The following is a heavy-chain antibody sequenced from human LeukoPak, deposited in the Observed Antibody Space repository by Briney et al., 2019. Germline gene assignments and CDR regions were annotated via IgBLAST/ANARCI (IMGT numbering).Heavy chain of an antibody. CDR3: AKDLTIFGVVITDVDY. Sequence: GGSLRLSCAASGFTFSSYGMHWVRQAPGKGLEWVAFIRYDGSNKYYADSVKGRFTISRDNSKNTLYLQMNSLRAEDTAVYYCAKDLTIFGVVITDVDYWGRGTLVTVSS. D-gene: IGHD3-3*01. J-gene: IGHJ4*02. CDR2: IRYDGSNK. V-gene: IGHV3-30*02. CDR1: GFTFSSYG.